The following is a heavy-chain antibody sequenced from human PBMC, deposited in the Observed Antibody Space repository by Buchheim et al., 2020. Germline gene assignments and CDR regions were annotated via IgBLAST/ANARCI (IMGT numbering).Heavy chain of an antibody. V-gene: IGHV3-30*04. Sequence: QVQLVESGGGVVQPGRSLRLSCAASGFTFSSYAMHWVRQAPGKGLEWVAVISYDGSNKYYADSVKGRFTISRDNSQHTLYLQMNSLRAEDTAVYYCARNLGYCSSTSCTLYYYYGMDVWGQGTT. CDR1: GFTFSSYA. J-gene: IGHJ6*02. CDR2: ISYDGSNK. D-gene: IGHD2-2*03. CDR3: ARNLGYCSSTSCTLYYYYGMDV.